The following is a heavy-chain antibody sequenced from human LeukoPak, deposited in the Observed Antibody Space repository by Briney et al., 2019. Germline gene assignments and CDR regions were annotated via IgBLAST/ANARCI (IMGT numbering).Heavy chain of an antibody. D-gene: IGHD6-19*01. J-gene: IGHJ4*02. V-gene: IGHV4-59*01. CDR2: IYYSGST. CDR1: GGSISSYY. Sequence: SETLSLTCTVSGGSISSYYWSWIRQPPGTGLEWIGYIYYSGSTNYKASLKTRVTISVDTSKNKFSLKLSSVTAADTSVYYSARHSGSRTKYYYFDYWGQGTLVTVSS. CDR3: ARHSGSRTKYYYFDY.